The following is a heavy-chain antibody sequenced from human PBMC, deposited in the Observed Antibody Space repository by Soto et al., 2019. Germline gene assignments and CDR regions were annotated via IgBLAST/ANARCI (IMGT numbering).Heavy chain of an antibody. CDR1: GFTFSSYS. D-gene: IGHD6-19*01. J-gene: IGHJ4*02. CDR3: AKHRLKPGYSSGWPPDY. V-gene: IGHV3-23*01. CDR2: ISGSGGST. Sequence: GSLRLSCAASGFTFSSYSMNWVRQAPGKGLEWVSAISGSGGSTYYADSVKGRFTISRDNSKNTLYLQMNSLRAEDTAVYYCAKHRLKPGYSSGWPPDYWGQGTLVPVSS.